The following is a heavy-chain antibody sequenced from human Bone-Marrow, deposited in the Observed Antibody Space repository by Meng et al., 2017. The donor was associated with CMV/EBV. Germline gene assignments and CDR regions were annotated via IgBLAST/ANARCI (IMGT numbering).Heavy chain of an antibody. J-gene: IGHJ4*02. CDR1: RFSVNTNY. V-gene: IGHV3-66*02. Sequence: GGSLRLSCAASRFSVNTNYMSWVRQTPGKGLEWVSIIHSGGTTHYADSVRGRFTISRDHTKNTLYLQMTSLRPDDSGVYYCARSLNTAADYGGQGTLVTVSS. CDR3: ARSLNTAADY. CDR2: IHSGGTT. D-gene: IGHD6-13*01.